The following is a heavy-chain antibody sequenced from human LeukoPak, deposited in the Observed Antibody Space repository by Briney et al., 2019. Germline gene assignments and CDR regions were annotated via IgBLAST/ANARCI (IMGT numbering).Heavy chain of an antibody. D-gene: IGHD2-2*01. V-gene: IGHV1-8*01. CDR3: ARGLTIYYYYSMDV. CDR1: GYTFTSYD. Sequence: ASVKVSCKASGYTFTSYDISWVRQATGQGLEWMGWMNPNSGNTGYAQKFQGRVTMTRNTSISTAYMELSSLRSEDTAVYYCARGLTIYYYYSMDVWGQGTTVTVSS. CDR2: MNPNSGNT. J-gene: IGHJ6*02.